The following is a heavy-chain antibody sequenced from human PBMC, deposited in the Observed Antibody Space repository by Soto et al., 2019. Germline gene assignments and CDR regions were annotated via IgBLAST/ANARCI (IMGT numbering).Heavy chain of an antibody. D-gene: IGHD6-19*01. J-gene: IGHJ4*02. V-gene: IGHV1-46*01. Sequence: QVQLVQSGAEVKKPGASVKVSCKASGYTFTSYYMHWVRQAPGQGLEWMGIINPSGGSTSYEQKFQGRVTMTRDKSTSTVYMELSSLSSEDTAVYYCARDDSSGWYPGVYWGQGTLVTVSS. CDR3: ARDDSSGWYPGVY. CDR1: GYTFTSYY. CDR2: INPSGGST.